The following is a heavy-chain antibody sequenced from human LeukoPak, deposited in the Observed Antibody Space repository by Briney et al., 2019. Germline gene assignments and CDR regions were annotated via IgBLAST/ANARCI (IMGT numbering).Heavy chain of an antibody. CDR3: ARGRITSFGVFMGFDY. D-gene: IGHD3-3*01. V-gene: IGHV1-18*01. Sequence: ASVKVSCKASGYTFTSYGISWVRQAPRQGLEWMGWISAYNGNTNYAQKLQGRVTMTTDTSTSTAYMELRSLRSDDTAVYYCARGRITSFGVFMGFDYWGQGTLVTVSS. CDR1: GYTFTSYG. J-gene: IGHJ4*02. CDR2: ISAYNGNT.